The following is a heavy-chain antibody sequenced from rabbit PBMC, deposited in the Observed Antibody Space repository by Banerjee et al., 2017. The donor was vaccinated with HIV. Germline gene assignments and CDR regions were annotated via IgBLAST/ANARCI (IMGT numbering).Heavy chain of an antibody. CDR3: ARWRYDDAG. J-gene: IGHJ4*01. V-gene: IGHV1S45*01. D-gene: IGHD2-1*01. Sequence: EESGGDLVKPEGSLTLTCTASGFSFSNSYWICWVRQAPGKGLEWIACINTSTGNTVYASWAKGRFTISKTSSTTVTLQMTSLTAADTATYFCARWRYDDAGWGPGTLVTVS. CDR1: GFSFSNSYW. CDR2: INTSTGNT.